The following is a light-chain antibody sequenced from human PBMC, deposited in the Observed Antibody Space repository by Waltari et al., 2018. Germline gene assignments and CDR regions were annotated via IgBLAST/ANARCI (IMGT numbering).Light chain of an antibody. CDR1: SSNIGTNL. Sequence: QSALTQPPSASGTPGQRVTIPCSGSSSNIGTNLVNWYQQLPGKAPKLLVYRNDRGAPGVPDRSAGSKSGTSASLAISGLQSEDEADYYCAAWDDSLSGHWVFGGGTKVTVL. V-gene: IGLV1-44*01. CDR3: AAWDDSLSGHWV. CDR2: RND. J-gene: IGLJ2*01.